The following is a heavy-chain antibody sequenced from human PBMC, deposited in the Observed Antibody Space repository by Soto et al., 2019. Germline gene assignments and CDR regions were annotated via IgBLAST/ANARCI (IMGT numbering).Heavy chain of an antibody. CDR1: GGSISSGGYY. V-gene: IGHV4-31*03. D-gene: IGHD6-6*01. Sequence: PSETLSLTCTVSGGSISSGGYYWSWIRQHPGKGLEWIGYIYYSGSTYYNPPLKSRVTISVDTSKNQFSLRLSSVTAADTAVYYCAIVPLAYSSSSLEYWGQGTLVTVSS. J-gene: IGHJ4*01. CDR2: IYYSGST. CDR3: AIVPLAYSSSSLEY.